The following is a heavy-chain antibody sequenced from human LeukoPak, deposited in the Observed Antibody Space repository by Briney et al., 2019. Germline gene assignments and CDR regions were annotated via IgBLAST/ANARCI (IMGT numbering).Heavy chain of an antibody. D-gene: IGHD6-13*01. Sequence: SETLSLTCTVSGGSISSSSYYWGWIRQPPGKGLEWIGSIYYSGSTYYNPSLKSRVTISVDTSKNQFSLKLSSVTAADTAVYYCASIAAAAVDYWGQGTLVTVSS. CDR1: GGSISSSSYY. CDR2: IYYSGST. CDR3: ASIAAAAVDY. J-gene: IGHJ4*02. V-gene: IGHV4-39*07.